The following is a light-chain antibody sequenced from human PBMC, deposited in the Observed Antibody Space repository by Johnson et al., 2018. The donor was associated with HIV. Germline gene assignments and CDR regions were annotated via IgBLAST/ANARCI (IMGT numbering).Light chain of an antibody. Sequence: QSVLSQPPSVSAAPGQKVTISCSGSSSNIGNNYVSWYQQLPGTAPKLLIYDNNKRPSGIPDRFSGSKSGTSATLGITGLQTGDEADYYGGTWDSSLIAYVFRTVTKFTGL. V-gene: IGLV1-51*01. CDR2: DNN. CDR3: GTWDSSLIAYV. CDR1: SSNIGNNY. J-gene: IGLJ1*01.